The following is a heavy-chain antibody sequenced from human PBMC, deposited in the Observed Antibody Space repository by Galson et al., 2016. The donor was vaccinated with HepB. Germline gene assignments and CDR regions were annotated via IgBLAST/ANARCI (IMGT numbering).Heavy chain of an antibody. CDR1: GFTVSSDY. D-gene: IGHD3-10*01. CDR3: ARDPRGFEDNYYYGMDV. CDR2: IYSGGDT. V-gene: IGHV3-53*01. Sequence: SLRLSCAVSGFTVSSDYMSWVRQAPGKELEWVSVIYSGGDTYYADSVKGRFTIPRDNSKNTVYLQMNSLRADDTAVYYCARDPRGFEDNYYYGMDVWGKGTTVTVSS. J-gene: IGHJ6*04.